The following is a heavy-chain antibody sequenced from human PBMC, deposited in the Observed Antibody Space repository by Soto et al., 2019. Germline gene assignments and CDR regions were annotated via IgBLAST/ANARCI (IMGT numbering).Heavy chain of an antibody. CDR2: ISFYNGKT. V-gene: IGHV1-18*01. CDR3: ARDVRVGANMDASER. D-gene: IGHD1-26*01. CDR1: GYSFSSFG. J-gene: IGHJ3*02. Sequence: GPGVKKPGASVKVSCKTSGYSFSSFGISWLRRAPGQGPEWMGWISFYNGKTNVAQKFQDRITLTTDTSTTTAYMELRSLTSDDTAMYYCARDVRVGANMDASERWGQGTRVTVSS.